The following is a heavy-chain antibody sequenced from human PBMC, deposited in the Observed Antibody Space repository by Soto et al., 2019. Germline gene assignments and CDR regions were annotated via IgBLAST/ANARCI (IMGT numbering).Heavy chain of an antibody. CDR2: ISYDGSNK. CDR3: AKDGTYCGGDCYPIFNFDS. CDR1: GFSFNNFG. Sequence: QVHLVQSGGGVVQPGRSLRLSCAASGFSFNNFGMHWVRQAPGKGLEWVAVISYDGSNKYYADSVRGRFTISRDDSKATLYLQMNSLRAEDTAVYYCAKDGTYCGGDCYPIFNFDSWGQGTLVTVSS. D-gene: IGHD2-21*02. V-gene: IGHV3-30*18. J-gene: IGHJ4*02.